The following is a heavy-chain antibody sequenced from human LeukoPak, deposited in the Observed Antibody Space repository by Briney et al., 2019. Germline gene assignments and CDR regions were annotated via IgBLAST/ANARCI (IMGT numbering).Heavy chain of an antibody. CDR3: ARRRLLWLGELPDFDY. CDR2: INHSGST. V-gene: IGHV4-34*01. D-gene: IGHD3-10*01. CDR1: GGSFSGYY. J-gene: IGHJ4*02. Sequence: PSETLSLTCAVYGGSFSGYYWSWIRQPPGKGLEWIGEINHSGSTNYNPSLKSRVTISVDTSKNQFSLKLSSVTAADTAVYYCARRRLLWLGELPDFDYWGQGTLVTVSS.